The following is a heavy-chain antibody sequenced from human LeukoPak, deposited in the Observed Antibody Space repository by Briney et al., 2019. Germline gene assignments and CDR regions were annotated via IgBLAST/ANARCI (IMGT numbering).Heavy chain of an antibody. CDR1: GFTFSNYD. CDR2: FGTGGDT. V-gene: IGHV3-13*04. Sequence: GGSLRLSCAASGFTFSNYDMHWVRQAAGRGLEWVSAFGTGGDTYYPDSVKGRFTISRDNAKNSLYLQMNSLRAEDTAVYYCARESPSYGGNVFDYWGQGTLVTVSS. D-gene: IGHD4-23*01. J-gene: IGHJ4*02. CDR3: ARESPSYGGNVFDY.